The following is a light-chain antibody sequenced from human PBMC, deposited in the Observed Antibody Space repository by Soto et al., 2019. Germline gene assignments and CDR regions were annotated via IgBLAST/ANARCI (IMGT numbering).Light chain of an antibody. J-gene: IGLJ1*01. Sequence: QSALTQPPSASGSPGQSVAISCTGTSSDVGGYNYVSWYQQHPGKAPKLMIYEVNKRPSGVLDRFSSSKSGNTASLTVSGLQAEDEADYYCSSYAGSSNVFGTGTKLTVL. CDR1: SSDVGGYNY. CDR3: SSYAGSSNV. CDR2: EVN. V-gene: IGLV2-8*01.